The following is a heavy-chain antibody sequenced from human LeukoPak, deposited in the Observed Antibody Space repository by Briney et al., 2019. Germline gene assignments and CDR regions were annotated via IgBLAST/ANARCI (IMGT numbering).Heavy chain of an antibody. CDR2: ISAYNGNT. Sequence: ASVKVSCKASGYTFTSYGISWVRQAPGQGLEWMGWISAYNGNTNYAQKLQGRVTMTTDTSTSTAYMELRSLRSDDTAVYYCARDGDLVVVARNWFDPWGQGTLVTVSS. J-gene: IGHJ5*02. CDR3: ARDGDLVVVARNWFDP. CDR1: GYTFTSYG. D-gene: IGHD2-15*01. V-gene: IGHV1-18*01.